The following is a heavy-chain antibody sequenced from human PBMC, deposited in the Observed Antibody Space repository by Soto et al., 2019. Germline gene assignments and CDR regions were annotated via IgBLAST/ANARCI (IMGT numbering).Heavy chain of an antibody. J-gene: IGHJ4*02. Sequence: SETLSLICTVSGGSISSGGYYWSWIRQHPGKGLEWIGYIYYSGSTYYNPSLKSRVTISVDTSKNQFSLKLSSVTAADTAVYYCARDLAKGFFDYWGQGTLVRLL. D-gene: IGHD3-3*02. CDR3: ARDLAKGFFDY. CDR1: GGSISSGGYY. CDR2: IYYSGST. V-gene: IGHV4-31*03.